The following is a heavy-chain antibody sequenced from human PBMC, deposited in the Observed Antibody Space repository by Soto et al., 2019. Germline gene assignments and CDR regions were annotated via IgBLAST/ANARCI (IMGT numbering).Heavy chain of an antibody. CDR2: IYYSGST. V-gene: IGHV4-39*02. CDR1: GGSISSSSYY. Sequence: ASETLSLTCTVSGGSISSSSYYWGWIRQPPGKGLEWIGSIYYSGSTYYNPSLKSRVTISVDTSKNQFSLKLSSVTAADTAVYYCARDACSSTSCYKPFDPWGQGTLVTVSS. CDR3: ARDACSSTSCYKPFDP. J-gene: IGHJ5*02. D-gene: IGHD2-2*02.